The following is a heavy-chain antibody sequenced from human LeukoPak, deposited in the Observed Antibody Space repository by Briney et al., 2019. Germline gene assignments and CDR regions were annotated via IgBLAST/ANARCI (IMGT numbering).Heavy chain of an antibody. J-gene: IGHJ5*02. V-gene: IGHV4-4*02. CDR2: IYHSGST. CDR3: ARDVDATSGWFDP. Sequence: NSSGTLSLTCAVSGGSISSSNWWSWVRQPPGKGLEWIGEIYHSGSTNYNPSLKSRVTISVDTSKNQFSLKLSSVTAADTAVYYCARDVDATSGWFDPWGQGTLVTVSS. D-gene: IGHD2-15*01. CDR1: GGSISSSNW.